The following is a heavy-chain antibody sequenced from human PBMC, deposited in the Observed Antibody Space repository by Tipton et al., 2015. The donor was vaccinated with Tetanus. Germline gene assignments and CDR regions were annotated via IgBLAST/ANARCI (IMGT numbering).Heavy chain of an antibody. Sequence: SLRLSCAASGFTFSSYGMHWVRQAPGKGLEWVAVISYDGNKKYYADSVKGRVTISRDNSKNALFLEVNSLRPEDTAVYYCARGSAQYYNDHSLTYWGQGTLVTVSS. CDR1: GFTFSSYG. CDR2: ISYDGNKK. D-gene: IGHD5-24*01. V-gene: IGHV3-30-3*01. CDR3: ARGSAQYYNDHSLTY. J-gene: IGHJ4*02.